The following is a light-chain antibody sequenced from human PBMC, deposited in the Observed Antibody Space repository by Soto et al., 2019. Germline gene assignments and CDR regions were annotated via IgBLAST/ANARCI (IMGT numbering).Light chain of an antibody. J-gene: IGLJ3*02. CDR2: DVT. V-gene: IGLV2-11*01. CDR1: SSDVGGYNY. Sequence: QSALTQPRSVSGSPGQSVTISCTGTSSDVGGYNYVSWYQHHPGNAPKLMIYDVTQRPSGVPDRFSGSKSGNTASLTISGLQAEDEAYYYCCSYAVTYTPWVFGGGTKLTVL. CDR3: CSYAVTYTPWV.